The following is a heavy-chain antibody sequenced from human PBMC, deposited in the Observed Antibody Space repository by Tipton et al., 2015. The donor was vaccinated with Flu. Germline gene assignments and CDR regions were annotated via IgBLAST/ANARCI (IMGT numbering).Heavy chain of an antibody. CDR3: ARDRAVAGTWGGDYFDY. CDR1: GYTFTSYG. V-gene: IGHV1-18*01. Sequence: QLVQSGAEVKKPGASVKVSCKASGYTFTSYGISWVRQAPGQGLEWMGWISAYNGNTNYAQKLQGRVTMTTDTSTSTAYMALRSLRSDDTAVYYCARDRAVAGTWGGDYFDYWGQGTLVTVSS. D-gene: IGHD6-19*01. CDR2: ISAYNGNT. J-gene: IGHJ4*02.